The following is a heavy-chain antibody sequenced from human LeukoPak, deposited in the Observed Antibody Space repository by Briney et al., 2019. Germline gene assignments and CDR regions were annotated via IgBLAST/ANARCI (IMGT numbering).Heavy chain of an antibody. V-gene: IGHV3-23*01. D-gene: IGHD3-10*01. CDR2: ISGYGGST. CDR3: ARPGFSYPFDY. Sequence: GGSLRLSCAASGFTLRSYAMSWVRQAPGKGLEWVSGISGYGGSTDYADSVKGRFTISRDNSKNTLYLQMTSLRAEDTAEYYCARPGFSYPFDYWGQGTLVTVSS. J-gene: IGHJ4*02. CDR1: GFTLRSYA.